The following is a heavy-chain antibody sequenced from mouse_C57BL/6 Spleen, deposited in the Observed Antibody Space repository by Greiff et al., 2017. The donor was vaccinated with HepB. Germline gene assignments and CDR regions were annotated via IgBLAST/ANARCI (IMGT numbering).Heavy chain of an antibody. CDR1: GYTFTSYW. Sequence: VQLQQPGAELVRPGSSVKLSCKASGYTFTSYWMHWVKQRPIQGLEWIGNIDPSDSETHYNQKFKDKATLTVDKSSSTAYMQLSSLTSEDSAVYYCARGTTVVAPAMDYWGQGTSVTVSS. D-gene: IGHD1-1*01. J-gene: IGHJ4*01. V-gene: IGHV1-52*01. CDR3: ARGTTVVAPAMDY. CDR2: IDPSDSET.